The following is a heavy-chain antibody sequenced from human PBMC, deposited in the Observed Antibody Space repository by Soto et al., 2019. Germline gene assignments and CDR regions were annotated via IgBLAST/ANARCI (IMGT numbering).Heavy chain of an antibody. CDR1: GYTFTNYS. Sequence: GASVKVSCKASGYTFTNYSMYWVRQAPGQRLEWMGWINPGNGNTKYSQNFQGRVTITRDTSASTAYMELSGLRSEDTAVYYCARGAPPDYWGLGTLVTVSS. V-gene: IGHV1-3*01. CDR2: INPGNGNT. CDR3: ARGAPPDY. J-gene: IGHJ4*02. D-gene: IGHD3-10*01.